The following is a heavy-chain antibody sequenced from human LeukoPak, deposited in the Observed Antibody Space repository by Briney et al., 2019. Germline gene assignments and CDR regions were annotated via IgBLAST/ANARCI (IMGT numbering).Heavy chain of an antibody. CDR2: INPSGGST. D-gene: IGHD2-15*01. CDR3: ARQQVAGNYYYYYGMDV. CDR1: GYTFTSYY. J-gene: IGHJ6*02. Sequence: GASVKASCKASGYTFTSYYMHWVRQAPGQGLEWMGIINPSGGSTSYAQKFQGRVTMTRDTSTSTVYMELSSLRSEDTAVYYCARQQVAGNYYYYYGMDVWGQGTTVTVSS. V-gene: IGHV1-46*01.